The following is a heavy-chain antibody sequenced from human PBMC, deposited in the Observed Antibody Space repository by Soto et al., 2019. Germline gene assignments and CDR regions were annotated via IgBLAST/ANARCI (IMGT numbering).Heavy chain of an antibody. J-gene: IGHJ4*01. CDR3: AKDVTLLNLWFGVLYYIAS. D-gene: IGHD3-10*01. CDR1: GCTFSTYA. CDR2: ISGSGGST. V-gene: IGHV3-23*01. Sequence: PGGSLRLSCAASGCTFSTYAMHWLRQAPGKGLEWVSAISGSGGSTYYADSVKGRFTISRDNSKNTLYLQMNSLRAEDTAVYYCAKDVTLLNLWFGVLYYIASSAHRTLVLVS.